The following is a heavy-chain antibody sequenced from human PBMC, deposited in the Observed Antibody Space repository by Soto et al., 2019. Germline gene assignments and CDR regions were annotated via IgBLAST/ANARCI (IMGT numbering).Heavy chain of an antibody. CDR3: AREGRYCSSTSCYAGY. V-gene: IGHV3-7*05. D-gene: IGHD2-2*01. CDR2: IKQDGSEK. J-gene: IGHJ4*02. CDR1: GFTFSSYW. Sequence: GGSLRLSCAASGFTFSSYWMSWVRQAPGKGLEWVANIKQDGSEKYYVDSVKGRFTISRDNAKNSLYLQMNILRAEDSAVYYCAREGRYCSSTSCYAGYWGQGTLVTVSS.